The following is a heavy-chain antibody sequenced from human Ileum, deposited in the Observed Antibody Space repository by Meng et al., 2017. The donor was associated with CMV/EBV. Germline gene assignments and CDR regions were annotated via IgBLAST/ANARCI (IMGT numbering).Heavy chain of an antibody. D-gene: IGHD5-12*01. CDR1: GFTFSSYS. CDR3: ARDIVDNEDGV. CDR2: ITWNGGST. V-gene: IGHV3-20*04. J-gene: IGHJ6*02. Sequence: GESLKISCAASGFTFSSYSMNWVRQAPGKGLEYVSAITWNGGSTDYADSVKGRFTISRDNAKNSLYLQMNSLRAEDTALYYCARDIVDNEDGVWGQGTTVTVSS.